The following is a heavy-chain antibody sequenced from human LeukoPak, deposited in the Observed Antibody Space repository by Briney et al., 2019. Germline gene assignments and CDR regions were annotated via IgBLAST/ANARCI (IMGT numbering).Heavy chain of an antibody. CDR1: GFSFSSYW. J-gene: IGHJ4*02. V-gene: IGHV3-7*01. Sequence: EGSLRLSCGASGFSFSSYWMSWVRQAPGKGLEWVANIKQDGSKEYYVDSVKGRFTISRDNAKNSLSLQMNSLRAEDTAVYCCARDEGYCSSTSCYFYYFDYWGQGTLVTVSS. D-gene: IGHD2-2*01. CDR2: IKQDGSKE. CDR3: ARDEGYCSSTSCYFYYFDY.